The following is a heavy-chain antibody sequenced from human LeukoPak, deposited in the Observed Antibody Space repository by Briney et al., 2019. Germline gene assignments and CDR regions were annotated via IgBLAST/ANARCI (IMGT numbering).Heavy chain of an antibody. CDR1: GFTFSSYW. J-gene: IGHJ4*02. D-gene: IGHD5-12*01. CDR3: AKDPPVATTKSTGQGY. Sequence: PGGSLRLSCAASGFTFSSYWMSWVRQAPGKGLEWVANVKQDGSEKYYVDSVKGRFTISRDNAKNSLYLQMNSLRAEDTAVYYCAKDPPVATTKSTGQGYWGQGTLVTVSS. CDR2: VKQDGSEK. V-gene: IGHV3-7*03.